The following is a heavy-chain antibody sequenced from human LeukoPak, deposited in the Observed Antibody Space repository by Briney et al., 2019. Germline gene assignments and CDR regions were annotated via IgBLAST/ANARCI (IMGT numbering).Heavy chain of an antibody. Sequence: GGSLRLSCVASGFSFSAYAMSWVRQAPGKGLEWVSAISGSGGSTYYADSVKGRFTISRDNSKNTLYLQMNSLRAEDTAVYYCAKSIGYSYGLYYYYYYGMDVWGQGTTVTVSS. CDR1: GFSFSAYA. V-gene: IGHV3-23*01. J-gene: IGHJ6*02. CDR3: AKSIGYSYGLYYYYYYGMDV. CDR2: ISGSGGST. D-gene: IGHD5-18*01.